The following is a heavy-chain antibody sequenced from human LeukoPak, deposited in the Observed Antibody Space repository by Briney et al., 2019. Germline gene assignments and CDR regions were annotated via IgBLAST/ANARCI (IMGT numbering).Heavy chain of an antibody. Sequence: GGSLRLSCAASGFTFSSYEMNWVRQAPGKGLEWVSYISSSGSTIYYADSVKGRFTISRDNAKNSLYLQMNSLRAEDTAVYYCARFYGDETYFDYWGQGTLVTVS. CDR2: ISSSGSTI. CDR3: ARFYGDETYFDY. J-gene: IGHJ4*02. D-gene: IGHD4-17*01. CDR1: GFTFSSYE. V-gene: IGHV3-48*03.